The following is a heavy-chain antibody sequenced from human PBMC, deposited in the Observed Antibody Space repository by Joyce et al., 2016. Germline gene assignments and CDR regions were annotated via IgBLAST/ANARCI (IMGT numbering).Heavy chain of an antibody. CDR2: INTSSSTI. J-gene: IGHJ1*01. CDR1: GFRFSDYS. CDR3: YQH. Sequence: EVQLVESGGGWVQPGGSVRLSCAASGFRFSDYSLSWVRQAPGKGLEWVSYINTSSSTIYYADSVKGRFTISRDNARNSLYYCTRDDGVYFYDSRGYYQHWGQGTLVTVSS. D-gene: IGHD3-22*01. V-gene: IGHV3-48*01.